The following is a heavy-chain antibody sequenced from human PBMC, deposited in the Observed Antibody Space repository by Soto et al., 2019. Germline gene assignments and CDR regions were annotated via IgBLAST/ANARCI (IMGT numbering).Heavy chain of an antibody. D-gene: IGHD2-2*01. CDR3: ARHVPAAGYYYGMDV. J-gene: IGHJ6*02. CDR2: IIPIFGTA. CDR1: GGTFSSYA. V-gene: IGHV1-69*12. Sequence: QVQLVQSGAEVKKPGSSVKVSCKASGGTFSSYAISWVRQAPGQGLEWMGGIIPIFGTANYAQKFQGRVTVTADESTSTAYMELGSLRSGDTAVYYCARHVPAAGYYYGMDVWGQGTTVTVSS.